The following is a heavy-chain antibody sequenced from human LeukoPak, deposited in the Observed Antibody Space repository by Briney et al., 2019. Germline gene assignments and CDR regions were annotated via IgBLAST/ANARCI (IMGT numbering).Heavy chain of an antibody. J-gene: IGHJ6*03. V-gene: IGHV4-59*08. CDR3: ARGYYDSSGYYPYYYMDV. CDR1: GGSISSYY. D-gene: IGHD3-22*01. CDR2: IYYSGST. Sequence: PSETLSLTCTVSGGSISSYYWSWIRQPPGKGLEWIGYIYYSGSTNYNPSLKSRVTISVDTSKNQFSLKLSSVTAADTAVYYCARGYYDSSGYYPYYYMDVWGKGTTVTVSS.